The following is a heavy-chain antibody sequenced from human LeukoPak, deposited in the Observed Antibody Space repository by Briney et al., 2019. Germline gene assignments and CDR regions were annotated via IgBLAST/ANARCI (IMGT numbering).Heavy chain of an antibody. CDR2: INPKSGGT. J-gene: IGHJ6*03. V-gene: IGHV1-2*06. CDR3: ERDIDYYDSSGFGGGYYYYYYMDV. D-gene: IGHD3-22*01. Sequence: ASVKVSCKASGYTFIDYHLHWVRQAPGQGLEWMGRINPKSGGTNYAQKFQGRVTMTRDTSISTAYMELSSLRSDDTAVYFCERDIDYYDSSGFGGGYYYYYYMDVWGRGTTVTVSS. CDR1: GYTFIDYH.